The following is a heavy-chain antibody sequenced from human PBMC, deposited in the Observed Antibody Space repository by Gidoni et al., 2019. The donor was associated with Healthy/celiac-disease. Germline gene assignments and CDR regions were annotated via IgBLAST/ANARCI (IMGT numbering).Heavy chain of an antibody. CDR1: GFTFSNAW. J-gene: IGHJ5*02. D-gene: IGHD5-18*01. V-gene: IGHV3-15*01. CDR2: IKSKTDGGTT. CDR3: TTGFGIQLWLSSMS. Sequence: EVQLVESGGGLVKPGGSLRLSCAASGFTFSNAWMSWVRQAPGKGLEWVGRIKSKTDGGTTDYAAPVKGRFTISRDDSKNTLYLQMNSLKTEDTAVYYCTTGFGIQLWLSSMSWGQGTLVTVSS.